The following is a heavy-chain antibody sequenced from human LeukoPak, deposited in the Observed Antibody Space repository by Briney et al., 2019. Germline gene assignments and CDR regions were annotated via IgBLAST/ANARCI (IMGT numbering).Heavy chain of an antibody. V-gene: IGHV5-51*01. CDR3: ARQFSGFHYYFDY. D-gene: IGHD5-12*01. CDR2: IYPGDSDT. CDR1: GYSFTNYW. Sequence: GESLKISCKGSGYSFTNYWIGCVRQMPGKGLEWIGIIYPGDSDTRYSPSFQGQVTISADKSISTAYLQWSSLKASDTAMYYCARQFSGFHYYFDYWGQGPLVTVSS. J-gene: IGHJ4*02.